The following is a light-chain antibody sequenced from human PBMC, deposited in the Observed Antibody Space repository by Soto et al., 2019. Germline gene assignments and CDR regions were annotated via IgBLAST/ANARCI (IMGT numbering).Light chain of an antibody. CDR3: TSSTSGNTLV. Sequence: QSALTQPASVSGSPGQSITISCTGTSSDVGGYNYVSWYQQYPGKAPRLMIYDVNNRPSGVSNRFSASKSGNTASLTISGLQAEDEADYYCTSSTSGNTLVFGGGTKLTVL. V-gene: IGLV2-14*01. CDR1: SSDVGGYNY. CDR2: DVN. J-gene: IGLJ2*01.